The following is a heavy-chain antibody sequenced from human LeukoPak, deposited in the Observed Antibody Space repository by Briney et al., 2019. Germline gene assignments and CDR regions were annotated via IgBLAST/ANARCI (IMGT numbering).Heavy chain of an antibody. V-gene: IGHV4-38-2*02. CDR1: GYSISSGYY. CDR3: AGPSGSYRFDP. D-gene: IGHD1-26*01. J-gene: IGHJ5*02. Sequence: SETLSLTCTVSGYSISSGYYWGWIRQPPGKGLEWIGSIYHSGSTYYNPSLKSRVTISVDTSKNQFSLKLSSVTAADTAVYYCAGPSGSYRFDPWGQGTLVTVSS. CDR2: IYHSGST.